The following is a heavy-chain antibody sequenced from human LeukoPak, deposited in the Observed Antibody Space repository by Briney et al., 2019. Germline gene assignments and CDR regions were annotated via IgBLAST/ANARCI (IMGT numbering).Heavy chain of an antibody. D-gene: IGHD3-3*01. CDR1: GGSVSSYY. J-gene: IGHJ5*02. CDR2: INHSGST. CDR3: ARDNYQFWSGSDEEENWFDP. Sequence: SETLSLTCTVSGGSVSSYYWSWIRQPPGKGLEWIGEINHSGSTNYNPSLKSRVTISVDTSKNQFSLKLSSVTAADTAVYYCARDNYQFWSGSDEEENWFDPWGQGTLVTVSS. V-gene: IGHV4-59*02.